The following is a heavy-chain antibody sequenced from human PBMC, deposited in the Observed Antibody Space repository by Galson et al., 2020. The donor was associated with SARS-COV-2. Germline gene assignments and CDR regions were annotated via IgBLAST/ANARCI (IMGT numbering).Heavy chain of an antibody. CDR1: GYTFTDYY. J-gene: IGHJ6*02. Sequence: ASVKVSCKASGYTFTDYYIHWVRQAPGQGLEWMGWVNPKSGGTKEAQKFQGRVTMTRDTSISTAYMELSRLRSDDTAVYYCARLRYDDILTGYIEVVWGQGTMVTVSS. CDR2: VNPKSGGT. CDR3: ARLRYDDILTGYIEVV. V-gene: IGHV1-2*02. D-gene: IGHD3-9*01.